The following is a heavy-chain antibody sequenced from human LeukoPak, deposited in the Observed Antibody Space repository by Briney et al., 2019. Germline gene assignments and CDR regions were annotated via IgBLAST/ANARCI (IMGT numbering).Heavy chain of an antibody. CDR3: ARGKGATGKIEYFQH. D-gene: IGHD1-26*01. CDR1: GGSISSSSYY. V-gene: IGHV4-39*07. J-gene: IGHJ1*01. Sequence: SETLSLTCTVSGGSISSSSYYWGWIRQPPGKGLEWIGSIYYSGSTNYNPSLKSRVTISVDTSKNQFSLKLSSVTAADTAVYYCARGKGATGKIEYFQHWGQGTLVTVSS. CDR2: IYYSGST.